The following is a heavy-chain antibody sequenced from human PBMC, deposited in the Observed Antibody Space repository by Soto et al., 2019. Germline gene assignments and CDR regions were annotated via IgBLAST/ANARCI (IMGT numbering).Heavy chain of an antibody. CDR2: ISYDGSNK. Sequence: GGSLRLSCAASGFTFSSYAMHWVRQAPGKGLELVAVISYDGSNKYYADSVKGRFTISRDNSKNTLYLQMNSLRAEDTAVYYCARLALRGNFWSGYSDAFDIWGQGTMVTVSS. J-gene: IGHJ3*02. D-gene: IGHD3-3*01. CDR1: GFTFSSYA. CDR3: ARLALRGNFWSGYSDAFDI. V-gene: IGHV3-30-3*01.